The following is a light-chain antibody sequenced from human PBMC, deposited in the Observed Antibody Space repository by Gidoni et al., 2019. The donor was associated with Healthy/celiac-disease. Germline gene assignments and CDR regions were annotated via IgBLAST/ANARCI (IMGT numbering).Light chain of an antibody. CDR1: QSVSSN. CDR2: GAS. V-gene: IGKV3-15*01. J-gene: IGKJ1*01. CDR3: QQYNNWPPGPWT. Sequence: EIVMTQSPATLSVSPGERATLSCRASQSVSSNLAWYQQKPGQAPRLLIYGASTRATGIPARFSGSGSGTEFTLTISSLQSEDFAVYYGQQYNNWPPGPWTFGQGTKVEIK.